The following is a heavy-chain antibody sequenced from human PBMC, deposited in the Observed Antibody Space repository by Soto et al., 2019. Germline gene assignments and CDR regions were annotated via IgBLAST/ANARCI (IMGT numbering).Heavy chain of an antibody. V-gene: IGHV4-4*08. CDR2: IYSSGST. Sequence: PSETLSLTCTVSGGSISSYYWSWIRQPPGKGLEWIGNIYSSGSTNYNPSLKSRVTISVDTSKNQFSLKLSSVTAADTAVYYCAGYSSSWSQIHFDYWGQGALVTVS. CDR1: GGSISSYY. D-gene: IGHD6-13*01. J-gene: IGHJ4*02. CDR3: AGYSSSWSQIHFDY.